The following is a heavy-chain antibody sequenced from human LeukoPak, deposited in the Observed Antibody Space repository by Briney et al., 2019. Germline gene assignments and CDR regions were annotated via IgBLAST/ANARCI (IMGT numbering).Heavy chain of an antibody. CDR1: GFTFSSYG. Sequence: PGGSLRLSCAASGFTFSSYGMHWVRQAPGKGLEWVAVISYDGSNKYYADSVKGRFTISRDNSKNTLYLQRNSLRAEDTAVYYCAKDGGYCSSTSCYRGWFDPWGQGTLVTVSS. CDR3: AKDGGYCSSTSCYRGWFDP. V-gene: IGHV3-30*18. D-gene: IGHD2-2*01. J-gene: IGHJ5*02. CDR2: ISYDGSNK.